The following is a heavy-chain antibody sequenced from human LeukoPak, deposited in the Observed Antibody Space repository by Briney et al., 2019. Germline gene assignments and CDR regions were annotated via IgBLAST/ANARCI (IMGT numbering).Heavy chain of an antibody. CDR1: GLTFSTYG. D-gene: IGHD3-22*01. V-gene: IGHV3-33*01. CDR3: ARDGNDYDSSGYFDY. J-gene: IGHJ4*02. CDR2: ICYDGRNK. Sequence: PGGSLRLSCAASGLTFSTYGMHWVRQAPGKGLEWVAVICYDGRNKYYADSVKGRFTISRDNSKNTLHVQMNSLRAEDTAVYYCARDGNDYDSSGYFDYWGQGTLVTVSS.